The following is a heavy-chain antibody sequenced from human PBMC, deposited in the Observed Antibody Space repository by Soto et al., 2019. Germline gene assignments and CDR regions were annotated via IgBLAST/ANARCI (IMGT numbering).Heavy chain of an antibody. J-gene: IGHJ6*03. D-gene: IGHD5-12*01. CDR1: GFTFSSYG. CDR2: IWYDGSNK. V-gene: IGHV3-33*01. CDR3: ARGGYSGSDLQAGNYYYMDV. Sequence: QVQLVESGGGVVQPGRSLRLSCAASGFTFSSYGMHWVRQAPGKGLEWVAVIWYDGSNKYYADSVKGRFTISRDNSKNTLYLQMNSLRAEDTAVYYCARGGYSGSDLQAGNYYYMDVWGKGTTVTVSS.